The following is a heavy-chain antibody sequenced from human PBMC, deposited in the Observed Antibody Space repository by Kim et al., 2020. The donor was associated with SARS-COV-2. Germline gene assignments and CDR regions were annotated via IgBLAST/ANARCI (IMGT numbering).Heavy chain of an antibody. Sequence: GGSLRLSCAASGFTFSSYAMSWVRQAPGKGLEWVSAISGSGGSTYYADSVKGRFTISRDNSKNTLYLQMNSLRAEDTAVYYWAKDRLIPVVIIRGYFDFWGQGTLVTVSS. CDR3: AKDRLIPVVIIRGYFDF. CDR2: ISGSGGST. V-gene: IGHV3-23*01. D-gene: IGHD3-3*01. CDR1: GFTFSSYA. J-gene: IGHJ4*02.